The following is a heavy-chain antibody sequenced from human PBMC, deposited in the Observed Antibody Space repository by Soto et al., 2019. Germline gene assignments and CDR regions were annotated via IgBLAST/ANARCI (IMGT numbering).Heavy chain of an antibody. CDR2: IYWDDDK. D-gene: IGHD3-3*01. Sequence: QITLNESGPTVVSPTETLTLTCRFSGFSLTTSGVGVGWIRQSPGKAPEWLALIYWDDDKRYSASLKSRLTITKATSKNQVVLTVSALDPTDTATYYCAHRVLRTVFGLVTTTAIYFDFWGQGTPVAVSS. CDR3: AHRVLRTVFGLVTTTAIYFDF. CDR1: GFSLTTSGVG. J-gene: IGHJ4*02. V-gene: IGHV2-5*02.